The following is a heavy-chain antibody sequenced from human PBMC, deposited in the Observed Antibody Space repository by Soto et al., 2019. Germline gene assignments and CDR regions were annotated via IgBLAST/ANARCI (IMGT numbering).Heavy chain of an antibody. J-gene: IGHJ4*02. V-gene: IGHV5-51*01. CDR1: GYSFTSYW. Sequence: GESLKISCKGSGYSFTSYWIGCVRQMPGKGLEWMGIIYPGDSDTRYSPSFQGQVTISADKSISTAYLQWSSLKASDTAMYYCARRGRDCSGGSCYFDYWGQGTLVTVSS. CDR3: ARRGRDCSGGSCYFDY. CDR2: IYPGDSDT. D-gene: IGHD2-15*01.